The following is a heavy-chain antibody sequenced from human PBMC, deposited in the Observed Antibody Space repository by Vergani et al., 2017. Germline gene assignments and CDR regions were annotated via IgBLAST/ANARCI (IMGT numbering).Heavy chain of an antibody. J-gene: IGHJ6*02. D-gene: IGHD5-24*01. CDR2: INPNSGGT. V-gene: IGHV1-2*02. CDR1: GYTFTSYG. CDR3: AREAWLPLPYGMDF. Sequence: QVQLVQSGAEVKKPGASVKVSCKASGYTFTSYGISWVRQAPGQGLEWMGWINPNSGGTNYAQKFQGRVTMTRDTSISTAYMELSRLRSDDTAVYYCAREAWLPLPYGMDFWGQGTTVTVSS.